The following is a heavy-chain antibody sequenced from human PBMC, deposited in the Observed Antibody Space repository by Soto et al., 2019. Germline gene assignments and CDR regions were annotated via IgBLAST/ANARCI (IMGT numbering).Heavy chain of an antibody. D-gene: IGHD1-26*01. J-gene: IGHJ6*02. V-gene: IGHV1-69*01. Sequence: QVQLVQSGAEVKKPGSSVKVSCTASGGTFSSYAISWVRQAPGQGLEWMGGIIPIFGAANYAQKFQGRVTITADESTSTAYMELSSLRSEDTAVYYCARDPNLVGATSYYGMDVWGQGTTVTVSS. CDR1: GGTFSSYA. CDR2: IIPIFGAA. CDR3: ARDPNLVGATSYYGMDV.